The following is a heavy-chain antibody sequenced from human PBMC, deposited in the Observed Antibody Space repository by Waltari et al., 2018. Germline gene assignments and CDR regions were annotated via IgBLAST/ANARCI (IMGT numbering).Heavy chain of an antibody. V-gene: IGHV1-3*04. CDR1: GYTFTSYA. D-gene: IGHD2-2*01. Sequence: QVQLVQSGAEVKKPGASVKVSCKASGYTFTSYAIHWVRQAPGQRLEWMGWINTGSGNTKYPQKFQGRVTITRDTSASTAYMELSSLRSEDTAVYYCARDQALLGYCSGPGCSLYMDVWGKGTTVTVSS. CDR2: INTGSGNT. CDR3: ARDQALLGYCSGPGCSLYMDV. J-gene: IGHJ6*03.